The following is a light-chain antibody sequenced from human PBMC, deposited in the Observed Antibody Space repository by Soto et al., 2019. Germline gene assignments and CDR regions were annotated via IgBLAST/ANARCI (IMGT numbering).Light chain of an antibody. CDR3: EQYGSTPLT. Sequence: EIVLTQSPGTLSLSPGERATLSCRASQSVANNSLAWYQQKPGQAPRFLIYDASSRATGIPDRFSGSGSGTDFTLTISRLEPEDFAVYYCEQYGSTPLTFGGGTKVEIK. J-gene: IGKJ4*01. CDR1: QSVANNS. V-gene: IGKV3-20*01. CDR2: DAS.